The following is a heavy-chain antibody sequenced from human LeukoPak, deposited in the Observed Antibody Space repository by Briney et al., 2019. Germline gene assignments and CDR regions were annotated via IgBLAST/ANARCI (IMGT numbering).Heavy chain of an antibody. CDR1: GFTLGSYK. V-gene: IGHV3-74*01. CDR2: INTDGSSI. D-gene: IGHD6-19*01. CDR3: TRETGWGPGY. J-gene: IGHJ4*02. Sequence: PGGSLRLSCAASGFTLGSYKMHWIRQAPGKGLAWVARINTDGSSITYADSVKGRFTISRDNAKNTLYLQMDSLRDEDTAVYYCTRETGWGPGYWGQGTLVSVSS.